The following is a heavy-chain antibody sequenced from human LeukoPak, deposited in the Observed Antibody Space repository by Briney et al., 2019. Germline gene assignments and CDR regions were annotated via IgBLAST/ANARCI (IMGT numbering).Heavy chain of an antibody. CDR1: GFFFSNYW. CDR3: ARDGYCSSGTCYGNDY. CDR2: INSDGSST. V-gene: IGHV3-74*01. Sequence: GGSLTLSCEASGFFFSNYWMHWVRQVPGMGLVWVSHINSDGSSTTYADFVKGRFTISRDNAKNTLYLQMNSLRAEDTAVYYCARDGYCSSGTCYGNDYWSQGTLVTVSS. J-gene: IGHJ4*02. D-gene: IGHD2-2*03.